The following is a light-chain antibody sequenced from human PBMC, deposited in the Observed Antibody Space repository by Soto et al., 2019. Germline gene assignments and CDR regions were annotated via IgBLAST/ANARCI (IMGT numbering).Light chain of an antibody. CDR3: ISYTVSRSYV. CDR2: SVS. J-gene: IGLJ1*01. V-gene: IGLV2-14*01. Sequence: QSVLTQPASVYGSPGQSITISCSGTSSDIGAYDHVAWFQQFPGKTPKLIIYSVSNRPSGVSYRFSGSKSGNTASLTISGLQAEDEADYYCISYTVSRSYVFGTGTKVTVL. CDR1: SSDIGAYDH.